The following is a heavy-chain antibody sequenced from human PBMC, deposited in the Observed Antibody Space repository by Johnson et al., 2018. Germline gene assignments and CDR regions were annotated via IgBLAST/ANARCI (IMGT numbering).Heavy chain of an antibody. V-gene: IGHV3-48*02. Sequence: VQLVQSGGGLVQPGGSLRLSCAASGFTFSSYNMNWVRQAPGKGLEWVSHISSSSSTIYYADSVKGRFTIHRDNAIKSLYLQMNIQTDEDTAVYVCARPSYDSRGYYFCISDFQHWGQGTLVTVSS. J-gene: IGHJ1*01. CDR3: ARPSYDSRGYYFCISDFQH. D-gene: IGHD3-22*01. CDR2: ISSSSSTI. CDR1: GFTFSSYN.